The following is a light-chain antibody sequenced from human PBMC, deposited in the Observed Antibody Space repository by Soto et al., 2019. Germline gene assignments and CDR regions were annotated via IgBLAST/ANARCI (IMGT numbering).Light chain of an antibody. CDR2: GAS. CDR3: EQYKSWPPLT. V-gene: IGKV3-15*01. J-gene: IGKJ4*01. Sequence: DIVMTQSPAILSVSLGERATLSCLASQSISDNLAWYQQRSGQAPRLLIYGASTRATGVPARFSGSGSGTEFTLTISSLQSDGLPISDCEQYKSWPPLTFGGGTKVE. CDR1: QSISDN.